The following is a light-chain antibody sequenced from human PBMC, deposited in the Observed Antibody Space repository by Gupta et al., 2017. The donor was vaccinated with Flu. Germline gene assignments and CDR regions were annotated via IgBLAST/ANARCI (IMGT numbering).Light chain of an antibody. J-gene: IGKJ4*01. CDR2: DAS. CDR3: QQRSNWPLALT. CDR1: QSVSSY. V-gene: IGKV3-11*01. Sequence: EIVLTQSPATLSLSLGERATLSCRASQSVSSYLAWYQQKPGQAPRLLIYDASNRATGIPARFSGSGSGTDFTLTISSLEPEDFAFYYCQQRSNWPLALTFGGGTKVEIK.